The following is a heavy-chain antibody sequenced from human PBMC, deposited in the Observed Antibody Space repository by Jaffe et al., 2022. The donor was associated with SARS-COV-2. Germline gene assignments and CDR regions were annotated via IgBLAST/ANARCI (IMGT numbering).Heavy chain of an antibody. J-gene: IGHJ3*01. CDR3: ARGYSSSWFLWYAFDV. CDR1: GFNVSDQY. D-gene: IGHD6-13*01. Sequence: EMHLVESGGGLIQPGGSLRLSCAASGFNVSDQYMGWVRQAPGKGLEWVSLIYSGGTTFNADSLKGRFTISRDNSKNTLYLQMSSLRAEDTAVYYCARGYSSSWFLWYAFDVWGRGTTVTVSS. V-gene: IGHV3-53*01. CDR2: IYSGGTT.